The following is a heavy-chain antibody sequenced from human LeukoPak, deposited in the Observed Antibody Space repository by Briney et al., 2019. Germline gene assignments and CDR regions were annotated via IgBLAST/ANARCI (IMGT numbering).Heavy chain of an antibody. CDR3: ARDGSSTSPQFDY. J-gene: IGHJ4*02. CDR1: GFIFTDYW. Sequence: GGSLRLSCAASGFIFTDYWMYWVRQAPGRGLAWVANIKEDGSEKNYVDSVKGRFTISRDNATNSLYLQMNSLRAEDTAVYYCARDGSSTSPQFDYWGQGTLVTVSS. D-gene: IGHD2-2*01. V-gene: IGHV3-7*01. CDR2: IKEDGSEK.